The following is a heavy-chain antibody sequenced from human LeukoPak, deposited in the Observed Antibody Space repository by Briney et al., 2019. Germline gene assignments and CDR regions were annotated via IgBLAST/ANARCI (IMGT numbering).Heavy chain of an antibody. D-gene: IGHD3-10*01. CDR2: INPNSGGT. Sequence: ASVKVSCKASGYTFTGYYMHWVRQAPGQGLEWMGWINPNSGGTNYAQKFQGRVTMTRDTSISTAYMELSRLRSDDTAVYYCARFRRDQHFGENRLYNWFDPWGQGTLVTVSS. CDR1: GYTFTGYY. J-gene: IGHJ5*02. V-gene: IGHV1-2*02. CDR3: ARFRRDQHFGENRLYNWFDP.